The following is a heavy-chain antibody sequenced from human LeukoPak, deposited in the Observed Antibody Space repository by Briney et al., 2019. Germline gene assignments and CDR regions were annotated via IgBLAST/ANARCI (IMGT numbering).Heavy chain of an antibody. Sequence: GALSLSCAASGFPFISYEMNWVRQAPGKGLEWVSYISSSGSTIYYADSVKGRFTISRDNSKNSLYLQLTSLRAEDTALYYCARDRGRNSFDYWGQGTLVPVSS. CDR3: ARDRGRNSFDY. D-gene: IGHD1-14*01. CDR1: GFPFISYE. CDR2: ISSSGSTI. J-gene: IGHJ4*02. V-gene: IGHV3-48*03.